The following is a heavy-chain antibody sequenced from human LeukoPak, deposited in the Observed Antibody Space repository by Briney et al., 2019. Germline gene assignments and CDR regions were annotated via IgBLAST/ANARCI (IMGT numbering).Heavy chain of an antibody. J-gene: IGHJ4*02. CDR3: ARRGYSGYDD. D-gene: IGHD5-12*01. Sequence: PSETLSLTCAVYGGSFSGYYWSWIRQPPGKGLEWIGEINHSGSTNYNPSLKSRVTISVDTSKNQFSLKLRSVTAADTAVYYCARRGYSGYDDWGQGTLVTVSS. CDR2: INHSGST. V-gene: IGHV4-34*01. CDR1: GGSFSGYY.